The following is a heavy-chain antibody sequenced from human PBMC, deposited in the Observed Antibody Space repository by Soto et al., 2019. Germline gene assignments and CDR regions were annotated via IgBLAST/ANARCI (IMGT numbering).Heavy chain of an antibody. V-gene: IGHV1-2*02. D-gene: IGHD3-3*01. CDR1: GYTFTGYY. CDR2: INPNSGGT. Sequence: ASVKVSCKASGYTFTGYYMHWVRQAPGQGLEWMGWINPNSGGTNYAQKFQGRVTMTRDTSISTAYMELSRLRSDDTAVYCCARWLPSVLRFLEWLPSHNWFDPWGQGTLVTVSS. CDR3: ARWLPSVLRFLEWLPSHNWFDP. J-gene: IGHJ5*02.